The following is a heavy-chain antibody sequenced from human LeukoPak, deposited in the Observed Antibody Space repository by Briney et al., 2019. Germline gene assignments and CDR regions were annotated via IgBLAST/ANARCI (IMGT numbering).Heavy chain of an antibody. CDR2: INHSGST. J-gene: IGHJ4*02. Sequence: SETLSLTFAVYGGSFSGYYWSWIRQPPGKGLEWIGEINHSGSTNYNPSLKSRVTISVDTSKNQFSLKLSSVTAADTAVYYCARAAPPYYYGSGSYFSAPYFDYWGQGTLVTVSS. V-gene: IGHV4-34*01. CDR1: GGSFSGYY. D-gene: IGHD3-10*01. CDR3: ARAAPPYYYGSGSYFSAPYFDY.